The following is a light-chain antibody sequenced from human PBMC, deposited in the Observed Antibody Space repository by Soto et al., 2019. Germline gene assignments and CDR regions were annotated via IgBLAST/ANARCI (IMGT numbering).Light chain of an antibody. Sequence: EIVLTQSPGTLSWSPGERATLSRRASQSVSSNYLAWYQQKPGQAPRLLIYGASSRATGIPDRFSGSGSGTDFTLTISRLEPEDFAVYYCQQYGSSPLTFGGGTKVDIK. J-gene: IGKJ4*01. CDR2: GAS. V-gene: IGKV3-20*01. CDR3: QQYGSSPLT. CDR1: QSVSSNY.